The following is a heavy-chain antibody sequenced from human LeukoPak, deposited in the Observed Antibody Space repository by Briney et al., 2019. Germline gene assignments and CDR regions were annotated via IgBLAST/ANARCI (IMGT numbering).Heavy chain of an antibody. Sequence: PSETLSLTCTVSGGSIIDSSYYWGWIRQPPGKGLEWIGNIYYFGNTLHNPSLKSRVTMSVDTSKNQFSLKLSSVTAADTAVYYCARDSHAWYGQYYFDFWGQGALVTVSS. D-gene: IGHD6-13*01. CDR2: IYYFGNT. V-gene: IGHV4-39*07. CDR1: GGSIIDSSYY. J-gene: IGHJ4*02. CDR3: ARDSHAWYGQYYFDF.